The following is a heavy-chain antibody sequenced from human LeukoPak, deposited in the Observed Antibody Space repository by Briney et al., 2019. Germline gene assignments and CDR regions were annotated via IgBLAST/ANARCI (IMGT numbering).Heavy chain of an antibody. Sequence: SETLSLTCTVSGGSISSYYWSWIRQPPGKGLEWIGEINHSGSTNYNPSLKSRVTISVDTSKNQFSLKLSSVTAADTAVYYCARKCRTKYFQHWGQGTLVTVSS. J-gene: IGHJ1*01. CDR3: ARKCRTKYFQH. V-gene: IGHV4-34*01. CDR1: GGSISSYY. D-gene: IGHD2-2*01. CDR2: INHSGST.